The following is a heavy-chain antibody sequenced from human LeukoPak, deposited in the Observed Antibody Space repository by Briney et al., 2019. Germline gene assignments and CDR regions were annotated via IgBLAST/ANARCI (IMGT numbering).Heavy chain of an antibody. J-gene: IGHJ4*02. Sequence: PSETLSLTCAVSGASISSTNWWSWIRQPPGKGLEWIGEIYHSGSTNYNPSLKSRVTISVDQSKNQFSLKLSPVTAADTAVYYCARRGDCSSTSCNRWVFDYWGQGTLVTVSS. V-gene: IGHV4-4*02. CDR3: ARRGDCSSTSCNRWVFDY. D-gene: IGHD2-2*01. CDR2: IYHSGST. CDR1: GASISSTNW.